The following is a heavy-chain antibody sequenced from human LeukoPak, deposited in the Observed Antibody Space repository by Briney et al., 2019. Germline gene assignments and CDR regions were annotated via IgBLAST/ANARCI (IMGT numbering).Heavy chain of an antibody. V-gene: IGHV3-30*01. CDR3: ARASANDY. Sequence: GGSLRLSRAASGFTFSSYAMHWVRQALGKGLEWVAVISYDGSNKYYADSVKGRFTISRDNSKNTLYLQMNSLRAEDTAVYYCARASANDYWGQGTLVTVSS. CDR1: GFTFSSYA. J-gene: IGHJ4*02. D-gene: IGHD6-25*01. CDR2: ISYDGSNK.